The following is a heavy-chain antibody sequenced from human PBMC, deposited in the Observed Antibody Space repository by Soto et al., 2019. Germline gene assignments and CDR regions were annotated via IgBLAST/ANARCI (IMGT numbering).Heavy chain of an antibody. CDR1: GFTFSSYD. Sequence: GSLRLSCAASGFTFSSYDMHWVRQVTGKGLEWVSGIGTAGDTYYPDSVKGRFTISRENAKNSLYLQMNSLRAGDTAIYYCAREKIRGTFRYGMDVWGQGTTVTVSS. J-gene: IGHJ6*02. CDR2: IGTAGDT. CDR3: AREKIRGTFRYGMDV. D-gene: IGHD3-10*01. V-gene: IGHV3-13*04.